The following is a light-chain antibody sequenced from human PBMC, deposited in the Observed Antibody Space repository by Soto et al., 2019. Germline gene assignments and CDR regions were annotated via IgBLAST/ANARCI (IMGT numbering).Light chain of an antibody. CDR2: CAS. CDR1: QSVSSSY. Sequence: ELVLTQSPGTLSLSPGERATLSCRASQSVSSSYLAWYQQKPGQAPRLLIYCASSRATGIPDMFSGSGSGTDFTLTISTLEPEDFAVYYGQQYGSSPWTFGRGTMAEIK. J-gene: IGKJ1*01. V-gene: IGKV3-20*01. CDR3: QQYGSSPWT.